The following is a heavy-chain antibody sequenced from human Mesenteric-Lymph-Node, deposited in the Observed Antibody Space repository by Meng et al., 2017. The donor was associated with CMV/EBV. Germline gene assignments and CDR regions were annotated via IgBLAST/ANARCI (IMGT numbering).Heavy chain of an antibody. V-gene: IGHV3-21*01. D-gene: IGHD3-16*02. CDR3: AKGGLVRSYRYLSY. J-gene: IGHJ4*02. CDR1: GFTFSSYS. CDR2: ISSSSSYI. Sequence: GGSLRLSCAASGFTFSSYSMNWVRQAPGKGLEWVSSISSSSSYIYYADSVKGRFTISRDNAKNSLYLQMNSLRAEDTAVYYCAKGGLVRSYRYLSYWGQGTLVTVSS.